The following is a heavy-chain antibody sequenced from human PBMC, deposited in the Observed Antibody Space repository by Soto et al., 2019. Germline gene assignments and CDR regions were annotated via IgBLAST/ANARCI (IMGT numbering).Heavy chain of an antibody. V-gene: IGHV3-30*18. CDR2: ISYDGSNK. CDR3: AKDQYSSGWIAKDGMDV. CDR1: RFTFSSYG. D-gene: IGHD6-19*01. J-gene: IGHJ6*02. Sequence: AESLGLSFAASRFTFSSYGMHWVRQAPGKGLEWVAVISYDGSNKYYADSVKGRFTISRDNSKNTLYLQMNSLRAEDTAVYYCAKDQYSSGWIAKDGMDVWGQGTTVTVSS.